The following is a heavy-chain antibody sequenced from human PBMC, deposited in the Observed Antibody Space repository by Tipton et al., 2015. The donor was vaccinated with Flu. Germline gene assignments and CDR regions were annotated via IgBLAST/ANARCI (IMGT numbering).Heavy chain of an antibody. D-gene: IGHD3-22*01. V-gene: IGHV3-48*01. CDR2: ISSSSSTI. CDR3: AREEGHYYDTSGYLDY. CDR1: GCTFSSYS. Sequence: LSLTCAASGCTFSSYSINWVRQAPGKGLELVSYISSSSSTIYYAHSVKGRFTISRDNAKNSLYLQMNSLRAEDTAMYYCAREEGHYYDTSGYLDYWGQGTLVTVSS. J-gene: IGHJ4*02.